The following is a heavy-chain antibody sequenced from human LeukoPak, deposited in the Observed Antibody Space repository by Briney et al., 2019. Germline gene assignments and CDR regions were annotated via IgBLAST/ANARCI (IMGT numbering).Heavy chain of an antibody. D-gene: IGHD3-3*01. J-gene: IGHJ6*04. CDR3: AGIPVFGVVLHQEPV. CDR2: FIPILDTA. Sequence: ASVKVSCKASGVTFSDYALNWVRQAPGQGLEWMGVFIPILDTANSTQKFQGRLTITADKSTNTVYMELSSLRFDDTAVYFCAGIPVFGVVLHQEPVWGKGTTVTVSS. V-gene: IGHV1-69*06. CDR1: GVTFSDYA.